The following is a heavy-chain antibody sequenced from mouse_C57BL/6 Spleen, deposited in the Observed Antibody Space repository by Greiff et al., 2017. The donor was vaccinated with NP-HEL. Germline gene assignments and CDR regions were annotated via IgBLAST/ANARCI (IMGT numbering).Heavy chain of an antibody. Sequence: EVQLQQSGPELVKPGASVKISCKASGYTFTDYYMNWVKQSHGKSLEWIGDINPNNGGTSYNQKFKGKATLTVDKSSSTAYMELRSLTSEDSAVYYCARSGREGYYAMDYWGQGTSVTVSS. CDR1: GYTFTDYY. J-gene: IGHJ4*01. D-gene: IGHD4-1*01. CDR2: INPNNGGT. CDR3: ARSGREGYYAMDY. V-gene: IGHV1-26*01.